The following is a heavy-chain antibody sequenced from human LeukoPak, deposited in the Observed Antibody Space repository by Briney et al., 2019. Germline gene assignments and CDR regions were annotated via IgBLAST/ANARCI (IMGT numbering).Heavy chain of an antibody. V-gene: IGHV3-23*01. D-gene: IGHD6-6*01. CDR3: AKVRFDSSSPGGGY. Sequence: GGSLRLSCAASGFTFSSYAMSWVRQAPGKGLEWVSAISGSGGSTYYADSVKGRFTISRDNSKNTLYLQMNSLRAEDTAVYYCAKVRFDSSSPGGGYWGQGTLVTVSS. CDR1: GFTFSSYA. J-gene: IGHJ4*02. CDR2: ISGSGGST.